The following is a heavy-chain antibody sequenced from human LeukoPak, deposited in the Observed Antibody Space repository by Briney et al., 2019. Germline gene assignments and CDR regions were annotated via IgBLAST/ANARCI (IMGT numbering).Heavy chain of an antibody. CDR3: VTENSTGYGPGAFDI. J-gene: IGHJ3*02. CDR2: IWHDGSHK. V-gene: IGHV3-33*01. D-gene: IGHD3-22*01. Sequence: GRSLRLSCAASGFAFNTYAMHWVRQAPGQGLEWVALIWHDGSHKFYSNSVRGQFTISRDNSKNTVSLQMNSLRAEDTAVYYCVTENSTGYGPGAFDIWGQGTMVTVSS. CDR1: GFAFNTYA.